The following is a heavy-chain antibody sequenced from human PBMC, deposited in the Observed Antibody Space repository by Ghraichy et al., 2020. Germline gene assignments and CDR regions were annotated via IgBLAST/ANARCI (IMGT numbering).Heavy chain of an antibody. CDR3: ARHLVGDYDFDY. CDR1: GYSFTSYW. D-gene: IGHD4-17*01. Sequence: GESLNISCKGSGYSFTSYWISWVRQMPGKGLEWMGNIAPSDSYSNYSPSFQGHVTISADESITTAYLQWSSLKASDTAMYYCARHLVGDYDFDYWGQGTLVTVSS. V-gene: IGHV5-10-1*01. CDR2: IAPSDSYS. J-gene: IGHJ4*02.